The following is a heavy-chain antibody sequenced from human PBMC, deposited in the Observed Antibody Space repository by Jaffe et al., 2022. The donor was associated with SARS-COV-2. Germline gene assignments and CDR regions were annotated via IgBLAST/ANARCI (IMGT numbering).Heavy chain of an antibody. CDR1: GFIFSDFY. J-gene: IGHJ3*01. CDR3: ARDLRSNNYLGDTFDL. D-gene: IGHD3-16*01. CDR2: ISNNGGST. V-gene: IGHV3-11*01. Sequence: QLVESGGGLVRPGGSLRLSCEASGFIFSDFYMSWIRQAPGKGLEWISYISNNGGSTYYADSVKARFIISRDNAKKSLYLQMNSLRVEDTAVYYCARDLRSNNYLGDTFDLWGQGTMVGVSS.